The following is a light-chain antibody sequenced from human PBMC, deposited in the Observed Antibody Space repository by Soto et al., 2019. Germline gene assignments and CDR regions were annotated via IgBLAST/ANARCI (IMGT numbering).Light chain of an antibody. CDR3: QQYGSSPPT. CDR2: GAS. CDR1: QSVYKNF. V-gene: IGKV3-20*01. J-gene: IGKJ4*01. Sequence: EIVLTQSPGTLSLSPGERATLSCRASQSVYKNFLAWYQQKPGQALRLLINGASNRATGIPDRFSGSGSGTDFSHTIDRLEPEDFAVYFCQQYGSSPPTCGGGTKVAIK.